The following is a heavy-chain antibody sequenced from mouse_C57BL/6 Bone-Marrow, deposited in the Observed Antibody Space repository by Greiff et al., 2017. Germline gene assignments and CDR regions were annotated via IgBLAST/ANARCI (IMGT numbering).Heavy chain of an antibody. CDR1: GFTFTDYY. CDR2: IRNKANGYTT. Sequence: EVQGVESGGGLVQPGGSLSLSCAASGFTFTDYYMSWVRQPPGKALEWLGFIRNKANGYTTEYSASVKGRFTISRDNSQSILYLQMNALRAEDSATYYCARYSSVVATDYAMDYWGQGTSVTVSS. J-gene: IGHJ4*01. V-gene: IGHV7-3*01. CDR3: ARYSSVVATDYAMDY. D-gene: IGHD1-1*01.